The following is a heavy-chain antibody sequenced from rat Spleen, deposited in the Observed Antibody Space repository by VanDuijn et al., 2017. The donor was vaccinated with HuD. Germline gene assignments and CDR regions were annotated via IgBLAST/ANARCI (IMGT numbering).Heavy chain of an antibody. J-gene: IGHJ4*01. V-gene: IGHV5-25*01. CDR1: GFTFSNYD. Sequence: EVQLVESGGGLVQPGRSLKLSCAASGFTFSNYDMAWVRQAPTKGLEWVASISPSGGSTYYRDSVKGRFTVSRDNAKSTLYLQMDSLRSEDTATYYCARHRTTRPYYYVMDAWGQGASVTVSS. CDR3: ARHRTTRPYYYVMDA. D-gene: IGHD1-4*01. CDR2: ISPSGGST.